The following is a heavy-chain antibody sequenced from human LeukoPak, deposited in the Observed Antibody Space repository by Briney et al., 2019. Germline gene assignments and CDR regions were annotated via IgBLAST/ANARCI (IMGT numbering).Heavy chain of an antibody. V-gene: IGHV4-59*01. Sequence: SETLSLTCTVSGGSISSYYWSWIRQPPGKGLEWSGYIYYRGSTNYNPSLKSRVNISVDTSKNQFSLKLSSVTAADTAVYYCARALRARITGTTASVYGMDVWGQGTTVTVSS. CDR3: ARALRARITGTTASVYGMDV. CDR2: IYYRGST. J-gene: IGHJ6*02. CDR1: GGSISSYY. D-gene: IGHD1-20*01.